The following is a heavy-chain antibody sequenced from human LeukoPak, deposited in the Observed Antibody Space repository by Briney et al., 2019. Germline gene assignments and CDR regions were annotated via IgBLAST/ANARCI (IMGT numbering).Heavy chain of an antibody. CDR3: ARGQSSGWYRRPPLRFDY. J-gene: IGHJ4*02. V-gene: IGHV4-34*01. CDR1: GGSFCGYY. Sequence: SESLSLTCAVSGGSFCGYYWSCVRQPPGKGLEWSGEMYHSVGTKYNTSLTSRVTISVDTSKNQFSLKLSSVTAADTAVYDCARGQSSGWYRRPPLRFDYWGQGTLVTVSS. D-gene: IGHD6-19*01. CDR2: MYHSVGT.